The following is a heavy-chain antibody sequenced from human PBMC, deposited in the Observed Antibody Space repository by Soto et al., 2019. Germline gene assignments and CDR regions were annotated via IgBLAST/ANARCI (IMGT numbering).Heavy chain of an antibody. CDR3: ARHSRYFDWLISPQRNRMDV. Sequence: PGESLKISCKGSGYSFSSYWISWVRQMPGKGLEWMGRIDPSDSYTNYSPSFQGHVTISADKSISTAYLQWSSLKASDTAMYYCARHSRYFDWLISPQRNRMDVWGKGNKVTVYS. D-gene: IGHD3-9*01. CDR1: GYSFSSYW. V-gene: IGHV5-10-1*01. J-gene: IGHJ6*04. CDR2: IDPSDSYT.